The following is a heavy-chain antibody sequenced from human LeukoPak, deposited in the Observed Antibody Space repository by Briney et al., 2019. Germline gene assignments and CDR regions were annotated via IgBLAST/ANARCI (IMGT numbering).Heavy chain of an antibody. CDR2: IIPIFGTA. J-gene: IGHJ6*03. Sequence: GASVKVSFKASGGTFSSYAISWVRQAPGQGLEWMGGIIPIFGTANYAQKFQGRVTITTDESTSTAYMELSSLRSEDTAVYYCARGYSSSSSYYYYYMDVWGKGTTVTVSS. D-gene: IGHD6-6*01. V-gene: IGHV1-69*05. CDR3: ARGYSSSSSYYYYYMDV. CDR1: GGTFSSYA.